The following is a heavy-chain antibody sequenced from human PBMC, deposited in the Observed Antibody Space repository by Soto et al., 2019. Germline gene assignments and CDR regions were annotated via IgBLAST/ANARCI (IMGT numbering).Heavy chain of an antibody. Sequence: QMQLQESGSGLVKPSQTLSLTCAVSGGSITSGGYSWTWIRQPPGKGLEWIGYSYHDGRTDYNPSLKSRLSISVDRSRNQFSLNLNSVTAADTAVYYCARCVGPCDYWGQATLVTVSS. V-gene: IGHV4-30-2*01. D-gene: IGHD2-15*01. J-gene: IGHJ4*02. CDR3: ARCVGPCDY. CDR1: GGSITSGGYS. CDR2: SYHDGRT.